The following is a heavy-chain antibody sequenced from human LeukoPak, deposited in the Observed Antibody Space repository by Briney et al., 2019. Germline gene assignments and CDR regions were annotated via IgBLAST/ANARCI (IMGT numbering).Heavy chain of an antibody. D-gene: IGHD1-26*01. CDR2: ISSSSSTI. CDR3: AKDSKTYSGSYGVDY. CDR1: GFTFSSYS. J-gene: IGHJ4*02. Sequence: QPGGSLRLSCAASGFTFSSYSMNWVRQAPGKGLEWVSYISSSSSTIYYADSVKGRFTISRDNAKNSLYLQMNSLRAEDTAVYYCAKDSKTYSGSYGVDYWGQGTLVTVSS. V-gene: IGHV3-48*01.